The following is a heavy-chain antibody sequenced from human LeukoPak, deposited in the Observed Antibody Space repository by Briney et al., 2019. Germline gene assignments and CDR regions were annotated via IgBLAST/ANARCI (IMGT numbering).Heavy chain of an antibody. CDR3: ARHHGFLWFGELFDH. Sequence: PGGSLRLSCAASGFTFTKYWMTWVRQAPGKGLEWVSTMTGSGGATYYSDSVEGRFTISRDNSQNTLSLQINSLRVEDTALYYCARHHGFLWFGELFDHWGPGALVTVSS. D-gene: IGHD3-10*01. V-gene: IGHV3-23*01. CDR2: MTGSGGAT. CDR1: GFTFTKYW. J-gene: IGHJ4*02.